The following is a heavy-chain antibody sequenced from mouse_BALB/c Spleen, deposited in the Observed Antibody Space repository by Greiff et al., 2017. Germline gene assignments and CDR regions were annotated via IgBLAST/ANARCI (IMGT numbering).Heavy chain of an antibody. CDR3: ARNYRYYFDY. CDR1: GYTFTDYA. V-gene: IGHV1S137*01. D-gene: IGHD2-14*01. CDR2: ISTYYGDA. Sequence: QVQLQQSGAELVRPGVSGKISCKGSGYTFTDYAMHWVKQSHAKSLEWIGVISTYYGDASYNQKFKGKATMTVDKSSSTAYMELARLTSEDSAIYYCARNYRYYFDYWGQGTTLTVSS. J-gene: IGHJ2*01.